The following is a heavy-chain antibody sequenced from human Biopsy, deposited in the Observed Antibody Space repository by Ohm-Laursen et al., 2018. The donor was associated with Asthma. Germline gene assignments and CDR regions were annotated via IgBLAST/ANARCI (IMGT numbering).Heavy chain of an antibody. V-gene: IGHV3-9*01. CDR2: ISWNSATI. D-gene: IGHD3-22*01. CDR1: GFKFDEYT. Sequence: SLRLSCTASGFKFDEYTMHWVRQAPGKGLEWVSGISWNSATIGYADSVEGRFTISRDNAKNSVFLHVDSLRPEDTAFYYCAKVRSDWVITESFDYWGQGVLVTVSS. CDR3: AKVRSDWVITESFDY. J-gene: IGHJ4*02.